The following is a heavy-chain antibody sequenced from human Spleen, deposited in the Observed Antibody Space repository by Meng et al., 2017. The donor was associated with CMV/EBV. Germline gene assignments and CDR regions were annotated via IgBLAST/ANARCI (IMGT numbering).Heavy chain of an antibody. J-gene: IGHJ5*02. Sequence: SETLSLTCAVYGGSFSNYYWSWIRQPPGKGLEWIGEINHSGSTNYNPSLKSRVTISVDTSKNQFSLKLSSVTAADTAVYYCARDKKYYDFWSAPGWFDPWGQGTLVTVSS. CDR2: INHSGST. CDR3: ARDKKYYDFWSAPGWFDP. V-gene: IGHV4-34*01. CDR1: GGSFSNYY. D-gene: IGHD3-3*01.